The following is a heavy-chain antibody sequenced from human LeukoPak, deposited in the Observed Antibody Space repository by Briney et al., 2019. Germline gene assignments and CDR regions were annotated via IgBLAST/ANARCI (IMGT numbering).Heavy chain of an antibody. J-gene: IGHJ4*02. CDR3: AKGSPQGVVVVATTLYFDY. D-gene: IGHD2-15*01. V-gene: IGHV3-74*01. CDR2: LSPDGSST. Sequence: PGGSLRLSCAASGFTFSSYWMQWVRQAPGKGLVWVSRLSPDGSSTTSADSVKGRFTISRDNSKNTLYLQMNSLRAEDTAVYYCAKGSPQGVVVVATTLYFDYWGQGTLVTVSS. CDR1: GFTFSSYW.